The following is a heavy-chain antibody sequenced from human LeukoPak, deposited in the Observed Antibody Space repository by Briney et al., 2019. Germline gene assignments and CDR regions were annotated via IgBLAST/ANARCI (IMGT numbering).Heavy chain of an antibody. CDR1: GFTFSSYA. J-gene: IGHJ4*02. D-gene: IGHD6-13*01. CDR3: AKEGDVYSSSEFDY. Sequence: GGSLRLSCAASGFTFSSYAMSWVRQAPGKGLEWVSVISGSGGSTYYADSVKGRFTISRDNSKNTLYLRMNSLRAEDTAVYYCAKEGDVYSSSEFDYWGQGTLVTVSS. V-gene: IGHV3-23*01. CDR2: ISGSGGST.